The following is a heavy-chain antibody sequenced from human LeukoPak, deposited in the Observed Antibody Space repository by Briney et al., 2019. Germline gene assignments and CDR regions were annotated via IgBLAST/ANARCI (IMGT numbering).Heavy chain of an antibody. D-gene: IGHD3-22*01. CDR3: ARLPTYYYDSSGYYYVRAPMPFDY. Sequence: SETLSLTCTVSGGSVSTSNWWSWVRQSPGKGLEWIGEIYFSGSTYYNPSLKSRVTISVDRSKNQFSLKLSSVTAADTAVYYCARLPTYYYDSSGYYYVRAPMPFDYWGQGTLVTVSS. J-gene: IGHJ4*02. CDR1: GGSVSTSNW. V-gene: IGHV4-4*02. CDR2: IYFSGST.